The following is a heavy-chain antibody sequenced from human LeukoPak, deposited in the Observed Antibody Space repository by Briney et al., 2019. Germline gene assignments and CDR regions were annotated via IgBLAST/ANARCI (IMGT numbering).Heavy chain of an antibody. D-gene: IGHD1-26*01. CDR3: ARDQGGSYSEDAFDI. CDR1: GYTFTGYY. Sequence: GASVKVSCKASGYTFTGYYMHWVRQAPGQGLEWMGWISAYNGNTNYAQKLQGRVTMTTDTSTSTAYMELRSLRSDDTAVYYCARDQGGSYSEDAFDIWGQGTMVTVSS. V-gene: IGHV1-18*04. CDR2: ISAYNGNT. J-gene: IGHJ3*02.